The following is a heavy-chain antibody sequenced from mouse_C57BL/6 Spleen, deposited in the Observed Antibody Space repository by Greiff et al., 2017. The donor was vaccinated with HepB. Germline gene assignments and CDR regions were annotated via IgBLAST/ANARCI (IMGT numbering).Heavy chain of an antibody. J-gene: IGHJ4*01. CDR3: AREGYYYGSRYYAMDY. Sequence: EVQRVESGGGLVKPGGSLKLSCAASGFTFSSYAMSWVRQTPEKRLEWVATISDGGSYTYYPDNVKGRFTISRDNAKNNLYLQMSHLKSEDTAMYYCAREGYYYGSRYYAMDYWGQGTSVTVSS. V-gene: IGHV5-4*01. D-gene: IGHD1-1*01. CDR1: GFTFSSYA. CDR2: ISDGGSYT.